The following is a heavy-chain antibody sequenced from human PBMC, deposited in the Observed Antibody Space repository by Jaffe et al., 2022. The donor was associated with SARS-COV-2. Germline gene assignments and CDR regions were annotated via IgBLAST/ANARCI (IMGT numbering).Heavy chain of an antibody. D-gene: IGHD3-22*01. V-gene: IGHV4-34*02. CDR1: GGSLTGYY. Sequence: QVQLQQWGAGLVKPAETLSLTCAVHGGSLTGYYWSWIRQPPGKGPEWIGEINHSGGTNYNPSLKSRVTLSVDTSMNQFSLKLTSLTAADVGVYYCARDGDYFYNSSGYSYFDPWGQGTLVTVSS. J-gene: IGHJ5*02. CDR3: ARDGDYFYNSSGYSYFDP. CDR2: INHSGGT.